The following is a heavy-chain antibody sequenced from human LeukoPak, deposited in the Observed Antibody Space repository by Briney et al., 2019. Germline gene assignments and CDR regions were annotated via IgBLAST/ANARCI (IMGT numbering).Heavy chain of an antibody. V-gene: IGHV3-23*01. J-gene: IGHJ5*02. CDR1: GFTFSAYA. D-gene: IGHD6-25*01. CDR3: AKHLGWGPSGSNWFDP. CDR2: ISASGSST. Sequence: GGSLRLSCVASGFTFSAYALSWVRQAPGKGLEWVSGISASGSSTYYADSVEGRFTISRDNSKNTLYLQMNSLRAEDTAVYYCAKHLGWGPSGSNWFDPWGQGTLVTVSS.